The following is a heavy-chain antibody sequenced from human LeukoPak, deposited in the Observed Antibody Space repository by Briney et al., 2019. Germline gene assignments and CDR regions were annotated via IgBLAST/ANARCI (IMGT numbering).Heavy chain of an antibody. CDR3: AITRKSHAFDI. Sequence: ASVKVSCKASGYTFTSYGISWVRQAPGQGLEWMGWISAYNGNTNYAQKFQGRVTITRDTSASTAYMELSSLRSEDTAVYYCAITRKSHAFDIWGQGTMVTVSS. CDR2: ISAYNGNT. V-gene: IGHV1-18*01. J-gene: IGHJ3*02. CDR1: GYTFTSYG.